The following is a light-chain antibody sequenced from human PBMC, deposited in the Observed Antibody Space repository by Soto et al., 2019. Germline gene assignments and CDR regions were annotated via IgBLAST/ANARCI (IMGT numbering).Light chain of an antibody. J-gene: IGLJ3*02. CDR1: RSDVGGYNY. CDR3: SSYTSGSTWV. V-gene: IGLV2-14*01. Sequence: QSALTQPASVSGSPGQSITISCTGTRSDVGGYNYVSWYQQHPGKAPKLMIYEVSNRPSGVSNRFSGSKSGNMASLTISGLQAEDEADYYCSSYTSGSTWVFGGGTKLTVL. CDR2: EVS.